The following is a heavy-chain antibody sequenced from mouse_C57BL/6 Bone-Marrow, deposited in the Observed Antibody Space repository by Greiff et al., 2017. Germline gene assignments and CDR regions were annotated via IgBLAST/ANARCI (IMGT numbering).Heavy chain of an antibody. Sequence: EVKLMESGGGLVKPGGSLKLSCAASGFTFSDYGMHWVRQAPEKGLEWVAYISSGSSTIYYADTVKGRFTISRDNAKNTLFLQMTSLRSEDTAMYYCARPMGLGFAYWGQGTLVTVSA. CDR1: GFTFSDYG. J-gene: IGHJ3*01. CDR3: ARPMGLGFAY. CDR2: ISSGSSTI. D-gene: IGHD4-1*01. V-gene: IGHV5-17*01.